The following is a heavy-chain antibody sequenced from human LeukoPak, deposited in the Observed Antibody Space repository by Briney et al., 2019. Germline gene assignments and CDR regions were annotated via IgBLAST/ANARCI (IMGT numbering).Heavy chain of an antibody. D-gene: IGHD3-22*01. J-gene: IGHJ4*02. Sequence: ASVKVSCKASRYTFTGYYMHWVRQAPGQGLEWMGWINPNSGGTNYAQKFQGRVTMTRDTSISTAYMELSRLRSDDTAVYYCARVLAPPYYYDSSGYAPAGYWGQGTLVTVSS. CDR3: ARVLAPPYYYDSSGYAPAGY. CDR2: INPNSGGT. V-gene: IGHV1-2*02. CDR1: RYTFTGYY.